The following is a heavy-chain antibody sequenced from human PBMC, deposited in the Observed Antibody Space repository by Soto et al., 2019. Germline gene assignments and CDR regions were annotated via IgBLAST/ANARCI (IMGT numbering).Heavy chain of an antibody. D-gene: IGHD2-2*01. CDR2: IYYSGRT. Sequence: SETLSLTCSVSGGSVRSGSFYWSWIRQPPGKGLEWIGYIYYSGRTSYNPSLQNRVTISIDTSKNQFSLNLTSVTAADTAVYYCSRDSTAFLFDYWGQGALVTVSS. CDR1: GGSVRSGSFY. J-gene: IGHJ4*02. V-gene: IGHV4-61*01. CDR3: SRDSTAFLFDY.